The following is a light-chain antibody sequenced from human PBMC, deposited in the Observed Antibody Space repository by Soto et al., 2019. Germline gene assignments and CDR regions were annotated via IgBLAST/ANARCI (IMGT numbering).Light chain of an antibody. V-gene: IGKV1-5*03. J-gene: IGKJ1*01. CDR2: KAS. CDR3: QQYNSDST. Sequence: IHMTQSPSTLSASVGDRVTITCRASQSISIWLAWYQQKPGKAPKLLIYKASSLESEVPSRFSGSGSGTEFTLTINSLQPDDSATYYCQQYNSDSTFGQGTKVEIK. CDR1: QSISIW.